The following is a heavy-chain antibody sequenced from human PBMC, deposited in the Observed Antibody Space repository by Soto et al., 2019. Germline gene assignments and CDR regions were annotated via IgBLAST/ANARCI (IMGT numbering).Heavy chain of an antibody. V-gene: IGHV3-30-3*01. J-gene: IGHJ3*02. CDR3: ARAESGWWKDAVDI. CDR2: ISYDGSNK. CDR1: GFTFSSYA. D-gene: IGHD6-19*01. Sequence: QVQLVESGGGVVQPGRSLRLSCAASGFTFSSYAMHWVRQAPGKGLEWVAVISYDGSNKYYADSVKGRFTISRDNSKNTLYLQMNSLRVEDTAVYDCARAESGWWKDAVDIWGQGTMVTVSS.